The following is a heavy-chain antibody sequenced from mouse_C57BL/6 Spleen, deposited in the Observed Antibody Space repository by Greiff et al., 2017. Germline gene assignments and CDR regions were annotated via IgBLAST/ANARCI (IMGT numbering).Heavy chain of an antibody. J-gene: IGHJ2*01. V-gene: IGHV3-6*01. CDR3: AREDPYCSSSVDY. Sequence: EVQLQESGPGLVKPSQSLSLTCSVTGYSITSGYYRNWIRQLPGNKLELMGYIRYDGSNNYNPSLKNRISITRDTSKNPFFLKLNSVTTKDTATNYYAREDPYCSSSVDYWGQGTTLTVSS. D-gene: IGHD1-1*01. CDR1: GYSITSGYY. CDR2: IRYDGSN.